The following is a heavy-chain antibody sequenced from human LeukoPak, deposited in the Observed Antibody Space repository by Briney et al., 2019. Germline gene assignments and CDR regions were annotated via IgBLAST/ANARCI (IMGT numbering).Heavy chain of an antibody. CDR3: ARSHCSSNSCYKSLDY. Sequence: SQTLSLTCTDSGGSISSDDYYWSWIRQPPGKGLEWIGYIYYSGITYYNPSLKSRVTISVDTSKNQFSLKLSSVTAADTAVYYCARSHCSSNSCYKSLDYWGQGTLVTVSS. CDR2: IYYSGIT. J-gene: IGHJ4*02. CDR1: GGSISSDDYY. D-gene: IGHD2-2*02. V-gene: IGHV4-30-4*01.